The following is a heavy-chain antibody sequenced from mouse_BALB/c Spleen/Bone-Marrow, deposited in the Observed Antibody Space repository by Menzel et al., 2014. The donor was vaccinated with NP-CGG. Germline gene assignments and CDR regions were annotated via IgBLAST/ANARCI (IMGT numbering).Heavy chain of an antibody. CDR3: ARRERTGMNY. CDR2: IHPSDNET. D-gene: IGHD4-1*01. V-gene: IGHV1-61*01. J-gene: IGHJ2*01. Sequence: QVQLKESGAELVRPGASVKLSCKASGYSFTSYWMNWVKQRPGQGLEWIGMIHPSDNETRLNQKFKDKATLTVDKSSSTAYMQRSSPTSEDSAVYYCARRERTGMNYWGQGTTLTVSS. CDR1: GYSFTSYW.